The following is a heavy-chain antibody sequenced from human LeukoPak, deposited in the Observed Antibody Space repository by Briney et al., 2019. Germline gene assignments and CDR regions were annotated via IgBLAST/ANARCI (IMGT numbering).Heavy chain of an antibody. CDR1: GGSISSGGYY. Sequence: PSETLSLTCTVSGGSISSGGYYWSWIRQPPGKGLEWIGYIYHSGSTYYSPSLKSRVTISVDRSKNQFSLKLSSVTAADTAVYYCARWDIVVVPAMFDPWGQGTLVTVSS. CDR3: ARWDIVVVPAMFDP. J-gene: IGHJ5*02. V-gene: IGHV4-30-2*01. CDR2: IYHSGST. D-gene: IGHD2-2*01.